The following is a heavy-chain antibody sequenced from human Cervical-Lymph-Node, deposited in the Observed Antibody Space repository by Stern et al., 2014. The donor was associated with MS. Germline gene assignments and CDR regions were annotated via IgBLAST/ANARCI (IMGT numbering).Heavy chain of an antibody. Sequence: EQLVESGGGVVQPGTSLRLSCAASKFTFSTYAIHWVRQAPGKGLEWVAGISYRLGNTCYADSLKGRCTIYRANSKNTLYLQMDSLRTEDTAVYYCARGTDYYESSGFHDWGQGTVVTVSS. CDR3: ARGTDYYESSGFHD. D-gene: IGHD3-22*01. CDR2: ISYRLGNT. CDR1: KFTFSTYA. V-gene: IGHV3-30*04. J-gene: IGHJ4*02.